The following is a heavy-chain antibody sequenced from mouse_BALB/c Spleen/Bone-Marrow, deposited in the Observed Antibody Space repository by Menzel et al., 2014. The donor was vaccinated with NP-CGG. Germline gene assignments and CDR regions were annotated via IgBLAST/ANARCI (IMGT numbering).Heavy chain of an antibody. J-gene: IGHJ4*01. CDR2: INPSTGNT. D-gene: IGHD2-1*01. CDR1: GYTFTNYW. Sequence: VKLQEFGAELAKPGASVKMSCEASGYTFTNYWMHWVQQRPGQGLEWIGYINPSTGNTEYNQKFKDKATLTADKSSNTAFMQLSSLTSEDSAVYFCARGNYEAMDYWGQGTSVTVSS. CDR3: ARGNYEAMDY. V-gene: IGHV1-7*01.